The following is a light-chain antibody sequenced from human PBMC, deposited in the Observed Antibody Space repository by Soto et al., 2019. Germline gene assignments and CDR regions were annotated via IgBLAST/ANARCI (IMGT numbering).Light chain of an antibody. J-gene: IGKJ4*01. V-gene: IGKV1-13*02. Sequence: AIQLTQSPSSLSASVGDRVTITCRASQGISSAFDWYQQKPGKAPKLLIYDASSLESGVPSRLSGSGSGTDFTLTISSLQPEDFATYDCQQFNSYSLTCGGGTKVEIK. CDR2: DAS. CDR3: QQFNSYSLT. CDR1: QGISSA.